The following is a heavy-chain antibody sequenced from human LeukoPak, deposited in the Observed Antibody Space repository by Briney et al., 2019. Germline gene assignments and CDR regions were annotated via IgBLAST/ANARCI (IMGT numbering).Heavy chain of an antibody. V-gene: IGHV3-21*01. Sequence: GGSLRLSCAASGFTFSSYSMNWVRQAPGEGLEWVSSISSSSSYIYYADSVKGRFTISRDNAKNSLYLQMNSLGAEDTAVYYCTKVVPAATHAFDIWGQGTMVTVSS. CDR3: TKVVPAATHAFDI. D-gene: IGHD2-2*01. CDR1: GFTFSSYS. CDR2: ISSSSSYI. J-gene: IGHJ3*02.